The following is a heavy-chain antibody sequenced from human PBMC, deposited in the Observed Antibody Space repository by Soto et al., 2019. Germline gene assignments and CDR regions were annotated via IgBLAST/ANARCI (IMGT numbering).Heavy chain of an antibody. CDR2: VNPSVRKS. V-gene: IGHV1-69*02. J-gene: IGHJ4*02. Sequence: QVQLVQSGAEVKRPGSSVKVSCKASGDTFNFYSINWVRQAPGLGLEWMGRVNPSVRKSNYAQKFQGRVTMTADKSTSTAYMELSSLRSEDTAIYYCASSYGSGYRAVDDWGQGALVTVSS. CDR3: ASSYGSGYRAVDD. CDR1: GDTFNFYS. D-gene: IGHD3-10*01.